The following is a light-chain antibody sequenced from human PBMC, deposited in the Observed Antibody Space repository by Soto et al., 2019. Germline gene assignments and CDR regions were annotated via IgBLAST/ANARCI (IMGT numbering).Light chain of an antibody. Sequence: DFVMSQSPLSLPVTLGQPASISCSSSQGLVFSDVNTYLNWVSQKPGQSPRRLIYKASYRDSGVPARFRGSGSGTDFTLKITRVEAEDVGVYYCMQGTHWPRTFGQGAKVDVK. V-gene: IGKV2-30*01. CDR3: MQGTHWPRT. CDR2: KAS. J-gene: IGKJ1*01. CDR1: QGLVFSDVNTY.